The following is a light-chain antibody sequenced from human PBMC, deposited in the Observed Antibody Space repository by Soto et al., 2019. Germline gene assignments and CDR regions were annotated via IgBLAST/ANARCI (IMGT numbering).Light chain of an antibody. V-gene: IGKV1-33*01. CDR2: DAS. J-gene: IGKJ3*01. CDR3: QKYDGVPQ. Sequence: DIQMTQSPSSLSASVGDTVTITCQASHDITNHLNWYQHKPGKAPNLLIYDASHLETGVPSRFTGSGSGTYFTLAISSLQSEEIATYYCQKYDGVPQFGPGTRVDF. CDR1: HDITNH.